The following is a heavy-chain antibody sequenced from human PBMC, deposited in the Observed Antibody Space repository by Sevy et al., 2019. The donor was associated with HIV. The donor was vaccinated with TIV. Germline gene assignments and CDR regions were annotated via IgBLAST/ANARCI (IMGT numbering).Heavy chain of an antibody. CDR1: GFTSSNAW. Sequence: GGSLRLSCAASGFTSSNAWMTWVRQAPGKGLEWVGRVKSKADGGTTDYGAPGKGRFTSSGDDSKNTVYLQMNSLKSEDTGVYYCTTGRYSSSMYFEHWGQGTLVTVSS. J-gene: IGHJ4*02. CDR3: TTGRYSSSMYFEH. D-gene: IGHD6-6*01. CDR2: VKSKADGGTT. V-gene: IGHV3-15*01.